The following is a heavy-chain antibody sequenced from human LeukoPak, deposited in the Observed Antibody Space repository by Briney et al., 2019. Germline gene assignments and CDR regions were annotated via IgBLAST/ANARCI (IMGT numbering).Heavy chain of an antibody. D-gene: IGHD3-22*01. CDR3: ARAHDYYDSSGPGGY. CDR2: INPSGGST. Sequence: GASVKVSCKASGYTFTSYYMHWVRQAPGQGLEWMGIINPSGGSTSYAQKFQGRVTMTRDMSTGTVYMELSSLRSEDTAVYYCARAHDYYDSSGPGGYWGQGTLVTVSS. V-gene: IGHV1-46*01. J-gene: IGHJ4*02. CDR1: GYTFTSYY.